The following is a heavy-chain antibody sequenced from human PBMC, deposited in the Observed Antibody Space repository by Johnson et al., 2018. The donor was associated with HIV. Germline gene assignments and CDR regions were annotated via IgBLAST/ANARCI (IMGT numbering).Heavy chain of an antibody. J-gene: IGHJ3*02. D-gene: IGHD6-13*01. Sequence: QMLLVESGGGLVQPGGSLRLSCAASGFTFSSYAMHWVRQAPGKGLEWVAIISYDGSNTFYVDSVKGRFTISRDSSKNTLYLQMNSLRAEDTALYYCARGGAGVAAAEDAFDIWGQGTMVTVSS. CDR3: ARGGAGVAAAEDAFDI. CDR1: GFTFSSYA. CDR2: ISYDGSNT. V-gene: IGHV3-30*04.